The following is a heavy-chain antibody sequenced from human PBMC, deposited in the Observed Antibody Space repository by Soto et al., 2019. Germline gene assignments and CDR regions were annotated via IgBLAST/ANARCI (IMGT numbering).Heavy chain of an antibody. CDR2: ISYDGSNK. CDR1: GFTFSTYA. V-gene: IGHV3-30-3*01. D-gene: IGHD3-16*02. CDR3: ARDAEFMITFGGVIPNPTHFDY. J-gene: IGHJ4*02. Sequence: GGSLRLSCAASGFTFSTYAMHWVRQAPGKGLEWVAVISYDGSNKYYADSVKGRFTISRDNSKNTLYLQMNSLRTEDTAVYFCARDAEFMITFGGVIPNPTHFDYWGQGT.